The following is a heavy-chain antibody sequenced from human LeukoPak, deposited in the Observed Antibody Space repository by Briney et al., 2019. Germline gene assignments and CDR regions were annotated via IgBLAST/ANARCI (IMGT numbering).Heavy chain of an antibody. CDR3: ARDNEGWLQPGYFDY. Sequence: NPGGSLRLSCAASGFTFSSYSMNWVRQAPGKGLEWVSSISSSSSYIYYADSVKGRFTISRDNARNSLYLQMNSLRAEDTAVYYCARDNEGWLQPGYFDYWGQGTLVTVSS. D-gene: IGHD5-24*01. J-gene: IGHJ4*02. V-gene: IGHV3-21*01. CDR2: ISSSSSYI. CDR1: GFTFSSYS.